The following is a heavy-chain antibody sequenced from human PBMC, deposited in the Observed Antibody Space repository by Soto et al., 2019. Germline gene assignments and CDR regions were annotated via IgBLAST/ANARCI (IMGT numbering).Heavy chain of an antibody. V-gene: IGHV4-34*01. D-gene: IGHD1-1*01. Sequence: PSETLSLTCAVYGGSFSGYYWSWIRQPPGKGLEWIGEINHSGSTNYNPSLKSRVTISVDTSKNQFSLKLSSVTAADTAVYYCARLDIGPYYYGMDVWGQGTTVTVS. CDR3: ARLDIGPYYYGMDV. J-gene: IGHJ6*02. CDR2: INHSGST. CDR1: GGSFSGYY.